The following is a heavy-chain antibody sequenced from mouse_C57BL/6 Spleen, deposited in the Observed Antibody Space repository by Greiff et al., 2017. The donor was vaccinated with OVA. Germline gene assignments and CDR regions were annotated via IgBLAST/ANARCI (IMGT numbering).Heavy chain of an antibody. CDR3: ARDDGFPLFAY. Sequence: EVKVVESGGGLVKPGGSLKLSCAASGFTFSSYAMSWVRQTPQKRLEWVATISDGGSYTYYPANVKGRFTISRDNAKNNFYLQMSYLTSEDTAMDYCARDDGFPLFAYWGQGTLVTVSA. CDR1: GFTFSSYA. CDR2: ISDGGSYT. V-gene: IGHV5-4*01. D-gene: IGHD2-3*01. J-gene: IGHJ3*01.